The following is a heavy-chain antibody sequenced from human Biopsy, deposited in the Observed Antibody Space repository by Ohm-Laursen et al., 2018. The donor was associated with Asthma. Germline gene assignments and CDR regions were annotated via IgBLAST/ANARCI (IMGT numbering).Heavy chain of an antibody. Sequence: SDTLSLTCTVSGGSMSSSSYYWGWIRQPPGKGLEWMGSISYTGSAYHNPSLKSRVTISVDTSKNHFSQKLSSVTAADTAVYYCARPAAPFGGDWFDPWGQGTLVTVSS. V-gene: IGHV4-39*02. CDR2: ISYTGSA. CDR3: ARPAAPFGGDWFDP. J-gene: IGHJ5*02. CDR1: GGSMSSSSYY. D-gene: IGHD2-2*01.